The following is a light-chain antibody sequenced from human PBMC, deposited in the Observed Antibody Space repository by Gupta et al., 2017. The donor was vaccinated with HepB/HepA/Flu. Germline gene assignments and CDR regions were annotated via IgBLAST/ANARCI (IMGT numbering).Light chain of an antibody. CDR1: SSNIGSND. V-gene: IGLV1-51*02. Sequence: QSVLTLPPSVSAAPGQKVTLSCSGSSSNIGSNDVSWYQQLPGAAPKLLIYEDSKRPSEIPDRFSGSKSDTSATLDIAGLQTGDEADYYRATWHNSLRVFGGGTKLTVL. J-gene: IGLJ3*02. CDR3: ATWHNSLRV. CDR2: EDS.